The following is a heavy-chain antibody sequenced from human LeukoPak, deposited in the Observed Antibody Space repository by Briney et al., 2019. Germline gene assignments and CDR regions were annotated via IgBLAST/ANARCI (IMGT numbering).Heavy chain of an antibody. Sequence: PGGSLRLSCAASGFTFSSYWTSWVRQAPGKGLEWVANINQDGSEKYYVDSVKGRFTISRDNAKNSLYLQMNSLRAEDTAVYYCASVLSNYYYYYMDVWGKGTTVTVSS. CDR1: GFTFSSYW. J-gene: IGHJ6*03. CDR2: INQDGSEK. D-gene: IGHD5/OR15-5a*01. CDR3: ASVLSNYYYYYMDV. V-gene: IGHV3-7*01.